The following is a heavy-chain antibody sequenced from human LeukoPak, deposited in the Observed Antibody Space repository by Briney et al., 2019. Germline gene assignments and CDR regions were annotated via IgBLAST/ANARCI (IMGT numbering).Heavy chain of an antibody. CDR2: IYYSGYT. CDR1: GGSISSSSYY. CDR3: AKYENAFDI. Sequence: LETLSLTCTVSGGSISSSSYYWGWIRQPPGKGLEWIVSIYYSGYTYNNPSLKSRVTISVDTSKNQFSLKLSSVTAADTAVYYCAKYENAFDIWGQGTMVTVSS. J-gene: IGHJ3*02. D-gene: IGHD2-8*01. V-gene: IGHV4-39*01.